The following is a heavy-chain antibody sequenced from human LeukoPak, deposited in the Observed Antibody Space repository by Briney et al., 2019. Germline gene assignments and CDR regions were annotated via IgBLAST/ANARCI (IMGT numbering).Heavy chain of an antibody. Sequence: ASVKVSCKASGYTFTSYDINWVRQATGQGLEWMGWMNPNSGNTGYAQKFQGRVTMTRNTSISTAYMELSSLRSEDTAVYYCARGLRSGGLLWFREFMPPGIGHNNYYYYMDVWGKGTTVTVSS. V-gene: IGHV1-8*01. D-gene: IGHD3-10*01. J-gene: IGHJ6*03. CDR3: ARGLRSGGLLWFREFMPPGIGHNNYYYYMDV. CDR2: MNPNSGNT. CDR1: GYTFTSYD.